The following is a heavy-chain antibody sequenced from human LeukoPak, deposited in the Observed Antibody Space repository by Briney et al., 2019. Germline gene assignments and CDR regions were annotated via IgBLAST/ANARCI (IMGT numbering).Heavy chain of an antibody. CDR1: GGTFSSYA. CDR3: ARGPLYSSGWYVGYFQH. Sequence: SVKVSCKASGGTFSSYAISWVRQAPGQGLEWMGRIIPILGIANFAQKFQGRVTITADKSTSTAYMELSSLRAEDTAVYYCARGPLYSSGWYVGYFQHWGQGTLVTVSS. J-gene: IGHJ1*01. CDR2: IIPILGIA. D-gene: IGHD6-19*01. V-gene: IGHV1-69*04.